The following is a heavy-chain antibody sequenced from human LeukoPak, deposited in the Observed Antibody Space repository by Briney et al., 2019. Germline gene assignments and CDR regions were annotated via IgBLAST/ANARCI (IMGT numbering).Heavy chain of an antibody. CDR2: IKQDGSEK. J-gene: IGHJ6*03. V-gene: IGHV3-7*01. CDR3: AKCIAAAGNPFRYYYYYMDV. Sequence: GGSLRLSCAASGFTFSSYWMSWVRQAPGKGLEWVANIKQDGSEKYYVDSVKGRFTISRDNSKNTLYLQMNSLRAEDTAVYYCAKCIAAAGNPFRYYYYYMDVWGKGTTVTVSS. CDR1: GFTFSSYW. D-gene: IGHD6-13*01.